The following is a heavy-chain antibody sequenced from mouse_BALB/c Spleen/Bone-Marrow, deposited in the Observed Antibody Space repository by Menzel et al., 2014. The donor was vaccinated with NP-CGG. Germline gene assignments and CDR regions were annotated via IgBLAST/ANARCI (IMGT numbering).Heavy chain of an antibody. J-gene: IGHJ2*01. CDR3: ARGYYGSSPYFDY. CDR2: ILPGSNSD. D-gene: IGHD1-1*01. CDR1: GYTFSSYW. Sequence: QVQLQQSGAERMKPGASAKISCKASGYTFSSYWIEWIMQRPGHGLEWIGEILPGSNSDNYNEKFKGKATFAADTSSNTAYMQLSSLTSEDSAVYYCARGYYGSSPYFDYWGQGTTLTVSS. V-gene: IGHV1-9*01.